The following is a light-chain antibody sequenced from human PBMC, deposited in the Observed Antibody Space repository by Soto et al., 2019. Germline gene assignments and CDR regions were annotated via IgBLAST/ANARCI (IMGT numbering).Light chain of an antibody. J-gene: IGKJ1*01. CDR2: KAS. CDR3: QQYNSYSPT. Sequence: DIKLTQSTSSLSGSILARVTIXFRASQSISVWLAWYQQKAGKAPNLLIYKASRLESGVPSRFSGSGSETEFTLTISGLQPGDSATYYCQQYNSYSPTFGQGTKVDIK. CDR1: QSISVW. V-gene: IGKV1-5*03.